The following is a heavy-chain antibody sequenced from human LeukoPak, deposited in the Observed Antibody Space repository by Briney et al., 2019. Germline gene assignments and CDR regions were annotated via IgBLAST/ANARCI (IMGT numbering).Heavy chain of an antibody. CDR1: GYTFTSYD. V-gene: IGHV1-8*01. CDR2: MNPNSGNT. D-gene: IGHD5-18*01. CDR3: AIQLSTLKYYHYYGMDV. J-gene: IGHJ6*02. Sequence: ASVKVSCKASGYTFTSYDINWVRQATGQGLEWMGWMNPNSGNTGYAQKFQGRVTMTRNTSISTAYMELSSLRSEDTAVYYCAIQLSTLKYYHYYGMDVWGQGTTVTVSS.